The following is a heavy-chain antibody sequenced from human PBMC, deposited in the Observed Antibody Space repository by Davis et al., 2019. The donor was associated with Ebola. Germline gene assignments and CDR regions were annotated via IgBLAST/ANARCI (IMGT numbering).Heavy chain of an antibody. Sequence: GESLKISCRGSGYSFTSYWIGWVRQMPGKGLEWMGIIYPGDSDTRYSPSFQGQVTITVDKSTSTFYLQWSSLRPSDTTVYYCARAQFPTTSDHWGQGTLVTVSS. J-gene: IGHJ4*02. CDR3: ARAQFPTTSDH. CDR1: GYSFTSYW. D-gene: IGHD1-1*01. V-gene: IGHV5-51*01. CDR2: IYPGDSDT.